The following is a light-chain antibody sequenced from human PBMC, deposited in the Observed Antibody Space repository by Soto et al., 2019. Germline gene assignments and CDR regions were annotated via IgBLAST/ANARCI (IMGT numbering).Light chain of an antibody. CDR3: QQYYSTALS. CDR2: WAS. CDR1: QSVLYSSNNKNY. Sequence: DIVMTQSPDSLAVSLGERATINCKSSQSVLYSSNNKNYLAWYQQKPGQPPTLLIYWASTRESGVPDRFRGSGSGTDFTLTISSLHAEDVAVYYCQQYYSTALSFGGGTKVEIK. V-gene: IGKV4-1*01. J-gene: IGKJ4*01.